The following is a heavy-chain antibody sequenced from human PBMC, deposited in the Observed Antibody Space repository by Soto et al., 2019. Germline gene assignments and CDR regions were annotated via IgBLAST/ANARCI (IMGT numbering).Heavy chain of an antibody. CDR1: CDSISSSNW. V-gene: IGHV4-4*02. CDR3: ARVGSGRYQFDY. Sequence: SETLSLTCAVSCDSISSSNWWTWVREPLGRGLDWIGEIYHSGSTNYNPSLKSRVTISVDKSKSQFSLKLSSVTTADTAVYYCARVGSGRYQFDYWAPGTLVTVSS. J-gene: IGHJ4*02. D-gene: IGHD6-19*01. CDR2: IYHSGST.